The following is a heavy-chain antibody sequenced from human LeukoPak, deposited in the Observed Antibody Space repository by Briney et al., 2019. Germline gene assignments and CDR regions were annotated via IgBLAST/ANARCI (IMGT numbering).Heavy chain of an antibody. D-gene: IGHD1-26*01. CDR3: ARTRGGTIYSYFDY. J-gene: IGHJ4*02. V-gene: IGHV4-38-2*02. CDR1: GYSISSGYY. Sequence: PSETLSLTCTVSGYSISSGYYWGWIRQPPGKGLEWIGSIYHSGSTYYNPSLKSRVTISVDTSKNQFSLKLSSVTAADTAVYYCARTRGGTIYSYFDYWGQGALVTVSS. CDR2: IYHSGST.